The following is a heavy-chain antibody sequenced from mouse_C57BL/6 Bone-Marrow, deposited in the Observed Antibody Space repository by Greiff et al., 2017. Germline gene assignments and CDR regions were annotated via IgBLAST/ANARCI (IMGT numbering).Heavy chain of an antibody. D-gene: IGHD1-1*01. J-gene: IGHJ2*01. CDR3: ARTTVVSFDY. Sequence: QVQLQQSGPELVKPGASVKISCTASGYTFTDYYINWVQQSPGQGLEWIGWIFPGSGSTYYNETFKGKATLTVDKSSSTDYMLLSRLTSEESAVYFCARTTVVSFDYWGQGTTRTVSA. V-gene: IGHV1-75*01. CDR2: IFPGSGST. CDR1: GYTFTDYY.